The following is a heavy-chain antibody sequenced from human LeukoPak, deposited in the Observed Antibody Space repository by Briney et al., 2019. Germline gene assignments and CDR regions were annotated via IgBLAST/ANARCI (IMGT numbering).Heavy chain of an antibody. CDR1: GYTFMDYY. CDR3: ARGGWASHDY. V-gene: IGHV1-46*01. D-gene: IGHD6-19*01. CDR2: INPSGGST. J-gene: IGHJ4*02. Sequence: ASVKVSCKASGYTFMDYYMNWVRQAPGQGLEWMAIINPSGGSTSYAQKFQGRVTMTRDTSTSTVYMELSSLRSEDTAVYYCARGGWASHDYWGQGTLVTVSS.